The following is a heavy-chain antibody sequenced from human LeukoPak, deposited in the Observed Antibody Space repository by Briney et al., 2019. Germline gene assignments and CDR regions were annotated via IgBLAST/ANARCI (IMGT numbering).Heavy chain of an antibody. J-gene: IGHJ5*02. CDR1: GYTITNNY. CDR3: ATDHSMANTAWWFDP. V-gene: IGHV1-46*01. D-gene: IGHD5-24*01. CDR2: INPSGTGT. Sequence: GASVKVSCKASGYTITNNYMHWVRQAPGQGLKWMGVINPSGTGTSYAQKFQGRITMSRDTSTSTVYMELSSLRSEDTAFYYCATDHSMANTAWWFDPWGQGTRVTVSS.